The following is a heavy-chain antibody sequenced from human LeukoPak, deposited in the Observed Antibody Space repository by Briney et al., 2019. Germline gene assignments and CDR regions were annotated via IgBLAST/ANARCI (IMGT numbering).Heavy chain of an antibody. Sequence: GGSLSLSCVGSGFMFSRYSMGWVRQAPGKGLEFVAHLKESGIEKEYVDSVKGRFTISRDNAENLLYLQMNSLRAEDTALYFCARWRGAQSEFDYWGQGTQVTVSS. D-gene: IGHD3-3*01. CDR3: ARWRGAQSEFDY. CDR1: GFMFSRYS. CDR2: LKESGIEK. V-gene: IGHV3-7*01. J-gene: IGHJ4*02.